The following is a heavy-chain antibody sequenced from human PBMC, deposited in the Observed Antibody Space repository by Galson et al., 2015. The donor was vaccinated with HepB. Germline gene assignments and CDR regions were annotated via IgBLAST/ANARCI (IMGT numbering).Heavy chain of an antibody. Sequence: SLRLSCAGSGFIFSNYALSWVRQAPGKGLQWVSGISGDTYGTYYADSVKGRFTISRDNSNSRLYLQMTRVTVDDTATYYCAKGRGWYTGFDSWGQGALVTVSS. V-gene: IGHV3-23*01. D-gene: IGHD6-19*01. CDR2: ISGDTYGT. J-gene: IGHJ4*02. CDR1: GFIFSNYA. CDR3: AKGRGWYTGFDS.